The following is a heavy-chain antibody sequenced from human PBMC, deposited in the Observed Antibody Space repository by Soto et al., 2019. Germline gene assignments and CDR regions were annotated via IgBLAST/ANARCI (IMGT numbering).Heavy chain of an antibody. CDR1: GGTFDTYA. Sequence: QVQLVQSGTEVKKPGSSVKVSCKASGGTFDTYAITWVRQAPGQGLEWMGGIIPMFGTTTYXXXXXXXVXXXXXXXXXXXXXXXXXLXSEDTXMYYCARSVTGVDWYFDLWGRGT. D-gene: IGHD3-10*01. CDR3: ARSVTGVDWYFDL. CDR2: IIPMFGTT. J-gene: IGHJ2*01. V-gene: IGHV1-69*01.